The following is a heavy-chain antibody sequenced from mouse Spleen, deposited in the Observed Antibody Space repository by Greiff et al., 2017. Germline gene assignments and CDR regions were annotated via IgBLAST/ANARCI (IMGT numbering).Heavy chain of an antibody. CDR3: TASVYYYDGSYVGAMDY. CDR2: IDPENGDT. J-gene: IGHJ4*01. V-gene: IGHV14-4*01. D-gene: IGHD1-1*01. Sequence: VQLQQSGAELVRPGASVKLSCTASGFNIKDDYMHWVKQRPEQGLEWIGWIDPENGDTEYASKFQGKATITADTSSNTAYLQLSSLTSEDTAVYYCTASVYYYDGSYVGAMDYWGQGTSVTVSS. CDR1: GFNIKDDY.